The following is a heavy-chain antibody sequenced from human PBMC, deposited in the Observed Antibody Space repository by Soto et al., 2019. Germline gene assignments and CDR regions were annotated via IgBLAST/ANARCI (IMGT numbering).Heavy chain of an antibody. CDR1: GFSVSGNY. CDR2: IYSGGST. J-gene: IGHJ4*02. D-gene: IGHD7-27*01. Sequence: VQVVESGGGLIQPWGSLRLSCAASGFSVSGNYMGWFRQAPGKGLEWVSAIYSGGSTHYADSVKGRFTISRGNSKNTLYLQMNSLRAEEPSVYYCARASSRWGSDAAHWGKGPLVTVSS. V-gene: IGHV3-53*01. CDR3: ARASSRWGSDAAH.